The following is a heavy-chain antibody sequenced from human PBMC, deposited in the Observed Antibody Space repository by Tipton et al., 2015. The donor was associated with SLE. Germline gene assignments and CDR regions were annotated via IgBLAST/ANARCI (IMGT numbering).Heavy chain of an antibody. Sequence: TLSLTCTVSGGSISSGSYYWTWIRQPAGKGLEWIGRIYSGGSTKYNPSLKSRVTISVDTSKHQFSLRLSSVTAADTAVYYCVRESYSSDYYYYMDVWGKGTSVTVSS. V-gene: IGHV4-61*02. CDR1: GGSISSGSYY. J-gene: IGHJ6*03. CDR2: IYSGGST. D-gene: IGHD4-11*01. CDR3: VRESYSSDYYYYMDV.